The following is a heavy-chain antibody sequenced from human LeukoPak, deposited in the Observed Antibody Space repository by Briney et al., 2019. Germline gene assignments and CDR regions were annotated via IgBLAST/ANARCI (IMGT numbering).Heavy chain of an antibody. CDR2: INPNSGGT. D-gene: IGHD1-26*01. CDR3: ARGYSGSYYYYYYYMDV. Sequence: GASVKVSCKASGYTFTGYYMHWVRQAPGQGLEWMGWINPNSGGTNYAQKFQGRVTITRSTSINTAYMELSSLRSEDTAVYYCARGYSGSYYYYYYYMDVWGKGTTVTVSS. CDR1: GYTFTGYY. V-gene: IGHV1-2*02. J-gene: IGHJ6*03.